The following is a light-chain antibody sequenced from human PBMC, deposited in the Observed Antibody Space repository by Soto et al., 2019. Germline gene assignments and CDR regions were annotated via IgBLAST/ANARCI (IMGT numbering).Light chain of an antibody. CDR1: RSDVDTYNR. V-gene: IGLV2-18*02. CDR3: CSYAGSHTWV. J-gene: IGLJ1*01. CDR2: EVS. Sequence: QSVPTQPRSVSGSPGQSVTISCTGTRSDVDTYNRVSWYQQPPGTAPKLMIYEVSNRPSGVPDRFSGSRSGNTASLTISGLQAEDEADYYCCSYAGSHTWVFGTGTKVTVL.